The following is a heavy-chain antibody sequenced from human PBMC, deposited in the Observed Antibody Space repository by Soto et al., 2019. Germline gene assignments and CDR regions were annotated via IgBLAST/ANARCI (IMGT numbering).Heavy chain of an antibody. J-gene: IGHJ5*02. Sequence: SETLSHTCTVSGGSIRSSSYYWGWIRQPPGKGLEWIGSIYYSGSTYYNPSLKSRVTISVDTSKNQFSLKLSSVTAADTAVYYCASHQYYDFWSGFLTSGFLAANWFYTCGQGTSVT. D-gene: IGHD3-3*01. V-gene: IGHV4-39*01. CDR1: GGSIRSSSYY. CDR3: ASHQYYDFWSGFLTSGFLAANWFYT. CDR2: IYYSGST.